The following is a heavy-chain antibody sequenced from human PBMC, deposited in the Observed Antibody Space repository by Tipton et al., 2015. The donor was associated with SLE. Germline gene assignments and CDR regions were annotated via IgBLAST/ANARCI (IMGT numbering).Heavy chain of an antibody. CDR3: ARDDDSSGYDGRGDAFDI. V-gene: IGHV4-4*07. J-gene: IGHJ3*02. D-gene: IGHD3-22*01. CDR1: GGSISFDY. CDR2: IYSSGDR. Sequence: TLSLTCTVSGGSISFDYWSWIRQSAGRGLEWIGRIYSSGDRDYNPSLRSRVTILVDTSKNQFSLRLSSVTAADTAVYYCARDDDSSGYDGRGDAFDIWGQGTMVTVSS.